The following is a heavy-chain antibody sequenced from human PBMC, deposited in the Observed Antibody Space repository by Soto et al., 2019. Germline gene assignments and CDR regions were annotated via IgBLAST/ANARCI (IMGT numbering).Heavy chain of an antibody. J-gene: IGHJ6*03. V-gene: IGHV3-33*01. CDR3: ARAPITIWGVDYYYVHV. CDR1: GFTFSSYG. Sequence: PGGSLRLSCAASGFTFSSYGMHWVRQAPGKGLEWVAVIWYDGSNKYYADSVKGRFTISRDNSKNTLYLQMNSLRAEDTAVYYCARAPITIWGVDYYYVHVWGKGPRVSVSS. D-gene: IGHD3-10*01. CDR2: IWYDGSNK.